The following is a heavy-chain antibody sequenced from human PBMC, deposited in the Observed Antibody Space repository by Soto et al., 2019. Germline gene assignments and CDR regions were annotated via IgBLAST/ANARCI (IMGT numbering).Heavy chain of an antibody. Sequence: PGESLKISCMGSGYTFNTYWIGWVRQTPGKGLEWMGIIYPGDFDTRYSPSFQGHVTMSVDKSINTAYLQWSSLEPSDTALYFCASLLGYSYGHQEFFDYWGQGTPVTVSS. CDR3: ASLLGYSYGHQEFFDY. V-gene: IGHV5-51*01. D-gene: IGHD5-18*01. J-gene: IGHJ4*02. CDR2: IYPGDFDT. CDR1: GYTFNTYW.